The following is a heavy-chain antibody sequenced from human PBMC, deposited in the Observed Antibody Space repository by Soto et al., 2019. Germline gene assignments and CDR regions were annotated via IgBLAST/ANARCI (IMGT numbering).Heavy chain of an antibody. CDR3: ARHQSQGPSLLRSFDY. D-gene: IGHD3-22*01. Sequence: XESLRLSCAASGFHFRGYTMNWVRQAPGKGLEWVSSISSGGHYIYYADSVRGRFTISRDDAKDSLFLQINSLRAGDTAVYFCARHQSQGPSLLRSFDYWGQGTLVTVSP. V-gene: IGHV3-21*04. CDR1: GFHFRGYT. CDR2: ISSGGHYI. J-gene: IGHJ4*02.